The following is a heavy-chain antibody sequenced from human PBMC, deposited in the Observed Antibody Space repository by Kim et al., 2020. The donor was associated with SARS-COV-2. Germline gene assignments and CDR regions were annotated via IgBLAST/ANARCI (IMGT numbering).Heavy chain of an antibody. CDR2: IYSSGGT. J-gene: IGHJ4*02. CDR3: ARLRADSNSWYYFDY. CDR1: GGSISDYY. D-gene: IGHD6-13*01. Sequence: SETLSLTCTVSGGSISDYYWSWIRQPPGKGLEWIGNIYSSGGTNYNPSLKRRVTMSIDTPKNQFSLKLTSVTAADAAIYYCARLRADSNSWYYFDYWGQGTLVTVSS. V-gene: IGHV4-59*08.